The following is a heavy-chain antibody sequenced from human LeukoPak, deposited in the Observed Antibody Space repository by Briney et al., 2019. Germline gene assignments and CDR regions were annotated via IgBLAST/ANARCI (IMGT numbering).Heavy chain of an antibody. Sequence: PSETLSLTCTVSGGSISSSYWNWIRQPPGKGLEWTGYIHYSGSTNYNPSLKSRVTISVDTSKNQFSLKLSSVTAADTAVYYCTRDPGGMVHWGLGTLVTVSS. D-gene: IGHD4/OR15-4a*01. CDR3: TRDPGGMVH. CDR2: IHYSGST. CDR1: GGSISSSY. V-gene: IGHV4-59*01. J-gene: IGHJ4*02.